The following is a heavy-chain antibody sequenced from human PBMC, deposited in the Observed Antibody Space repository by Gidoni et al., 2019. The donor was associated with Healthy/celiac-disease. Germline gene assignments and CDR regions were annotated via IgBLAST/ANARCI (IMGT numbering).Heavy chain of an antibody. CDR1: GGSTSSGSYH. CDR3: ARTIGYYDILTGDMNWFDP. V-gene: IGHV4-61*02. J-gene: IGHJ5*02. CDR2: IYTSGST. Sequence: QVQLQESGPGLVKPSQTLSLTCTVSGGSTSSGSYHWSWIRHPAGKGLEWIVRIYTSGSTNANPSLKSRVTISVDTSKNQFSLKLSSVTAADTAVYYCARTIGYYDILTGDMNWFDPWGQGTLVTVSS. D-gene: IGHD3-9*01.